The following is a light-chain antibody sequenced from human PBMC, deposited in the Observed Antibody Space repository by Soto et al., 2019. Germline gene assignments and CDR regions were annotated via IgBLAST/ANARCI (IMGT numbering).Light chain of an antibody. CDR1: SIDVGTYKF. CDR2: EGT. CDR3: CSYAGTSFWV. Sequence: QSALTQPASVSGSPGQSITISCTGTSIDVGTYKFVSWYQQHPGKVPTLMIHEGTKRPSGVSNRFSGSKSGNTATLTISGLQPEDEANYYCCSYAGTSFWVFGGGTKLTVL. V-gene: IGLV2-23*01. J-gene: IGLJ3*02.